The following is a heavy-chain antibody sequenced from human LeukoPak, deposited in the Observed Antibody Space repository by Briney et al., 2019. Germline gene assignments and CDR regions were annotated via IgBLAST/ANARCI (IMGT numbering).Heavy chain of an antibody. CDR2: ISSGSSYI. J-gene: IGHJ4*02. CDR3: ARGYGSGWYFDY. V-gene: IGHV3-21*01. Sequence: PGGSLRLSCAASGFTFSTYSMNWVRQAPGKGLEWVSSISSGSSYIYYADSVKGRFTISRDNAKNSLYLQMNSLRAEDTAVYYCARGYGSGWYFDYWGQGTLVTVST. D-gene: IGHD6-19*01. CDR1: GFTFSTYS.